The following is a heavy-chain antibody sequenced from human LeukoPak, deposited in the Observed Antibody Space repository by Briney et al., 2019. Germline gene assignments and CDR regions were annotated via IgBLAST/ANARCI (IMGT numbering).Heavy chain of an antibody. J-gene: IGHJ5*02. Sequence: SQTLSLTCAISGDSASSNSVTWNWIRQSPSRGLEWLGRIYYRSTWYNDYAVSVRGRITVNPDTSKNQFSLHLNSVTPEDTAVYYCARRLTQYDCFDPWGQGILVTVSS. CDR1: GDSASSNSVT. CDR2: IYYRSTWYN. V-gene: IGHV6-1*01. CDR3: ARRLTQYDCFDP. D-gene: IGHD2-2*01.